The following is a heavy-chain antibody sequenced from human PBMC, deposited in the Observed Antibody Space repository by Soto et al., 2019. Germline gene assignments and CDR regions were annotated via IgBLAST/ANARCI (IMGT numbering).Heavy chain of an antibody. CDR2: ISGSGGST. CDR1: GFTFSSYA. D-gene: IGHD3-10*01. J-gene: IGHJ4*02. V-gene: IGHV3-23*01. Sequence: PGGSLRLSCAASGFTFSSYAMSWVRQAPGKGLEWVSAISGSGGSTYYADSVKGRFTISRDNSKNTLYLQMNSLRAEDTAVYYCAKNIIWFGELSYYFDYWGQGTLVTVSS. CDR3: AKNIIWFGELSYYFDY.